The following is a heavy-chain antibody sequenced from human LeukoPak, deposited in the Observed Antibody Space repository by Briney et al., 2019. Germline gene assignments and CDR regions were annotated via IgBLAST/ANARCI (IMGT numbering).Heavy chain of an antibody. J-gene: IGHJ5*02. Sequence: GGSLRLSCAASGFTFSSYWMSWVRQAPGKGLEWVANIKQDGSEKYYVDSVKGRFTISRDNAKNSLNLQMNSLRAEDTAVYYCARKQQLVLGNWFDPWGQGTLVTVSS. D-gene: IGHD6-13*01. CDR3: ARKQQLVLGNWFDP. V-gene: IGHV3-7*01. CDR2: IKQDGSEK. CDR1: GFTFSSYW.